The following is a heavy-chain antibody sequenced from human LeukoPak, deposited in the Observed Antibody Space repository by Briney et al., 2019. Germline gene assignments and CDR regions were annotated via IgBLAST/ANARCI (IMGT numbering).Heavy chain of an antibody. CDR2: IKQGGSEK. J-gene: IGHJ6*02. Sequence: GGSLRLSCAASGFTFSSYWMSWVRQAPGKGLEGVANIKQGGSEKYYVDSVKGRFTISRDNAKNSLYLQMNSLRAEDTAVYYCARVDYYYGMDVWGQGTTVTVSS. V-gene: IGHV3-7*01. CDR3: ARVDYYYGMDV. CDR1: GFTFSSYW.